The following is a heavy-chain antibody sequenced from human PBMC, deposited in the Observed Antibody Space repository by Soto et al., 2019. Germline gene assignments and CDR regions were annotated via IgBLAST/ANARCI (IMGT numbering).Heavy chain of an antibody. Sequence: SETLSLTCTVSGGSISSYYWSWIRQPPGKGLEWIGYIYYSGSTNYNPSLKSRVTISVDTSKNQFSLKLSSVTAADTAVYYCARARPRYGDYLPPYYFDYWGQGTLVTVSS. V-gene: IGHV4-59*01. CDR3: ARARPRYGDYLPPYYFDY. CDR1: GGSISSYY. J-gene: IGHJ4*02. CDR2: IYYSGST. D-gene: IGHD4-17*01.